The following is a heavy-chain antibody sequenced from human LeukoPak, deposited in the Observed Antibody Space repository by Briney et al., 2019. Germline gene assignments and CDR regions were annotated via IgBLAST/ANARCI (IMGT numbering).Heavy chain of an antibody. CDR2: TYYRSRWFN. Sequence: SQTLSLTCAISGDSVSSNSAIWNWIRQSPSRGLEWLGRTYYRSRWFNDYALFAKSRITINPDTSKNQFSLQLNSVTPEDTAVYYCALGDAFDIWGQGTRVTVSS. CDR3: ALGDAFDI. V-gene: IGHV6-1*01. CDR1: GDSVSSNSAI. J-gene: IGHJ3*02. D-gene: IGHD4/OR15-4a*01.